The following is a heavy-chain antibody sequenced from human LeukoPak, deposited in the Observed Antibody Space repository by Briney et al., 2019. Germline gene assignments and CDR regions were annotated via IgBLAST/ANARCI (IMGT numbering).Heavy chain of an antibody. CDR3: ARARYYGSGSYNDY. J-gene: IGHJ4*02. CDR1: GGSISSYY. V-gene: IGHV4-4*07. CDR2: IYTSGST. D-gene: IGHD3-10*01. Sequence: SETLSLTRTVSGGSISSYYWSWIRQPAGKGLEWIGRIYTSGSTNYNPSLKSRVTMSVDTSKNQFSLKLSSVTAADTAVYYCARARYYGSGSYNDYWGQGTLVTVSS.